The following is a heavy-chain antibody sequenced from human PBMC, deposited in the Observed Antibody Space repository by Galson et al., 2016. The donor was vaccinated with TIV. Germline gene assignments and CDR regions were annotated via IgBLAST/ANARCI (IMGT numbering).Heavy chain of an antibody. CDR2: ISGFNANT. V-gene: IGHV1-18*01. D-gene: IGHD3-9*01. CDR3: ARDRKDILTGYYVDY. J-gene: IGHJ4*02. CDR1: GYIFTNYG. Sequence: SVKVSCKASGYIFTNYGISWVRQAPGQGLEWLGWISGFNANTNSAQQFQGRVTMITDTSTSTAYMELRSLTSDDTAMYYCARDRKDILTGYYVDYWGQGTLVTVSS.